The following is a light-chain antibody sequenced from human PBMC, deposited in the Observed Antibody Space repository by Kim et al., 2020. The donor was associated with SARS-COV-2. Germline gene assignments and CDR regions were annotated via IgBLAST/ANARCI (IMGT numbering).Light chain of an antibody. J-gene: IGLJ2*01. V-gene: IGLV6-57*01. CDR2: EDN. Sequence: GKTVPISGTRSSDSIASNYVQWYQQRPGSSPSTVIYEDNQRPSGVPDRFSGSIDISSNSASLTISGLETEDEADYYCQSYDGTTEVFGGGTQLTVL. CDR3: QSYDGTTEV. CDR1: SDSIASNY.